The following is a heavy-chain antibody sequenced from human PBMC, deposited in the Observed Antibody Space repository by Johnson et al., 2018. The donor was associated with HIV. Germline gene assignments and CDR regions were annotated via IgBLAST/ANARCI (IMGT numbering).Heavy chain of an antibody. D-gene: IGHD2-2*01. Sequence: VQLVESGGGVIRPGGSLRLSCAASGFIFADYGMNWVRQAPGKGLEWVSGINWNGGSTGYADSVKGRFTISRDNAKNSLYLQMNSLRAEDTAVYYCARLYCSSTSCYEGGGDAFDIWGQGTMVTVSS. V-gene: IGHV3-20*04. CDR2: INWNGGST. CDR1: GFIFADYG. CDR3: ARLYCSSTSCYEGGGDAFDI. J-gene: IGHJ3*02.